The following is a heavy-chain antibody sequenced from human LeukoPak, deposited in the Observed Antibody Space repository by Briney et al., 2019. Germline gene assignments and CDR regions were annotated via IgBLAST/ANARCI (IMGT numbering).Heavy chain of an antibody. J-gene: IGHJ4*02. CDR3: ARDPGGALRSIDY. D-gene: IGHD3-10*01. CDR1: GASINYHY. CDR2: IYNSGRT. V-gene: IGHV4-59*11. Sequence: SETLSLTCIVSGASINYHYWTWIRQPPGKGLEWIGYIYNSGRTNYNPSLKSRVTISEDMSKIQFSLKLTSVTAADTAVYYCARDPGGALRSIDYWGQGTLVTVSS.